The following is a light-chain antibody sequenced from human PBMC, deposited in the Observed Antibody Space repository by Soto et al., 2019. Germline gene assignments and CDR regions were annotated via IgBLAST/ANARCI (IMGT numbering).Light chain of an antibody. Sequence: DIQMTQSPSTLSASVGDRVTITCRASQSISSWLAWYQQKPGKAPKLLIYDASTLESGVPSRFSGDGSGSQFTLTISSLQPDDSATYYCQQYNHYSPAFGQGTKVDIK. J-gene: IGKJ1*01. CDR3: QQYNHYSPA. CDR2: DAS. CDR1: QSISSW. V-gene: IGKV1-5*01.